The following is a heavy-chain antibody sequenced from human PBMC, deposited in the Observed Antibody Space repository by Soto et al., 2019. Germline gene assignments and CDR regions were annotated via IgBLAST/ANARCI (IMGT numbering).Heavy chain of an antibody. CDR3: ARLGTGAFDS. V-gene: IGHV4-31*03. CDR1: GGSLSSGSYY. D-gene: IGHD3-16*01. Sequence: QVQMQESGPGLVKPSQTLSLTCNVSGGSLSSGSYYWSWIRQRPRKGLEWIGYLYYSGNTYYNPSLKSRITISLDTSENQSSLKLSSVSAADTAVYYCARLGTGAFDSWGQGTLVTVSS. CDR2: LYYSGNT. J-gene: IGHJ4*02.